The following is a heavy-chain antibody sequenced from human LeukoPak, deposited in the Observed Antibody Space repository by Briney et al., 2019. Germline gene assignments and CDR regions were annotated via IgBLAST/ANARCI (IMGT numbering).Heavy chain of an antibody. V-gene: IGHV3-30*02. CDR1: GLILSSYA. J-gene: IGHJ3*01. CDR3: AKGWGDDAFDV. Sequence: PGGSLRLSCGASGLILSSYAMHWVRQAPGKGLEWVTFIRSDASNKYSADSVQGRFTISRDNSKNTLYLQMNSLRTEDTAVYYCAKGWGDDAFDVWGQGTMVTVSS. CDR2: IRSDASNK. D-gene: IGHD1-26*01.